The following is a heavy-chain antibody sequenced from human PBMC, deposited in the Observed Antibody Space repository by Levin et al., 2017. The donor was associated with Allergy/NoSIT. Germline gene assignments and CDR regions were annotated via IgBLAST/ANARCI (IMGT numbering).Heavy chain of an antibody. CDR2: IGTAGDT. V-gene: IGHV3-13*04. J-gene: IGHJ5*02. CDR3: AAYVDMEVVPGAQPPESNWFDP. Sequence: GGSLRLSCAASGFTFSSYDMHWVRQATGKGLEWVSAIGTAGDTYYPGSVKGRFTISSENAKNSLYLQMNSLRAGDTAVYYCAAYVDMEVVPGAQPPESNWFDPWGQGTLVTVSS. CDR1: GFTFSSYD. D-gene: IGHD2-2*03.